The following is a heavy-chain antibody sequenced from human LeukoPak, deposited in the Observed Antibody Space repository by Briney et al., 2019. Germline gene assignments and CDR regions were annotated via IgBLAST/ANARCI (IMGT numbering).Heavy chain of an antibody. V-gene: IGHV4-61*02. CDR2: IYTSGST. CDR3: ARTLWRGVTTYNWFDC. J-gene: IGHJ5*01. CDR1: GGSISSGSYY. Sequence: PSETLSLTCTVSGGSISSGSYYWSWIRQPAGKGLEWIGRIYTSGSTNYNPSLKSRVTISVDTSKNQFSLKLTSVTAADTAVYYCARTLWRGVTTYNWFDCWGQGTLVTVSS. D-gene: IGHD4-17*01.